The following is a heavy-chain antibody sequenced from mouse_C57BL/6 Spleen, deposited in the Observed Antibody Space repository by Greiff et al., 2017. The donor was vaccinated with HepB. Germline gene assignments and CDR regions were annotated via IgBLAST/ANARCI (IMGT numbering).Heavy chain of an antibody. J-gene: IGHJ2*01. V-gene: IGHV1-64*01. D-gene: IGHD2-5*01. CDR1: GYTFTSYW. CDR2: IHPNSGST. CDR3: AREGSNFLFDY. Sequence: VQLQQPGAELVKPGASVKLSCKASGYTFTSYWMHWVKQRPGQGLEWIGMIHPNSGSTNYNEKFKSKATLTVDKSSSTAYMQLSSLTSEDSAVYYCAREGSNFLFDYWGQGTTLTVSS.